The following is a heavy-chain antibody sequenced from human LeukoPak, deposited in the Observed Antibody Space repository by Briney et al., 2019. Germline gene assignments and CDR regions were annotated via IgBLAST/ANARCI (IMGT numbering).Heavy chain of an antibody. CDR2: IRFDGSAK. D-gene: IGHD1-14*01. CDR1: GFTFNDYA. CDR3: AKDYPEFDY. Sequence: GGSLRLSCAASGFTFNDYAMHWVHQAPGKGLEWVAFIRFDGSAKYYAGSVKGRFTISRDNSRNTLYLQINSLRVEDTAVYYCAKDYPEFDYWGQGTLVTVSS. J-gene: IGHJ4*02. V-gene: IGHV3-30*02.